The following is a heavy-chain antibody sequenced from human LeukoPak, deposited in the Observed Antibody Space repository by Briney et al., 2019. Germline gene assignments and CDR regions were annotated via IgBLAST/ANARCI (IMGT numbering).Heavy chain of an antibody. J-gene: IGHJ4*02. CDR1: GGSISDYS. D-gene: IGHD6-25*01. CDR2: IYYSGSA. CDR3: ARAGGVKTAALDLDY. Sequence: PSETLSLTCTVSGGSISDYSWSWIRQPPGKGLEWVAHIYYSGSANHNPSLKSRVTISRDTSKNQFSLKLTSVTTADTAVYYCARAGGVKTAALDLDYWGQGTLVTVSS. V-gene: IGHV4-59*01.